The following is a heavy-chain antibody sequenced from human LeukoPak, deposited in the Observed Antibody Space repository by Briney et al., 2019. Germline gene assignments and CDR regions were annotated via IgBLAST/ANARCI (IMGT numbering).Heavy chain of an antibody. Sequence: GGSLRLSCAASGFTFSSYSMNWVRQAPGKGLEWVSYISSSSSTIYYADSVKGRFTISRDNAKNSLYLQMNSLRAEDTAVYYCARDGNNWYFDLWGRGTLVTVSS. D-gene: IGHD1/OR15-1a*01. V-gene: IGHV3-48*01. CDR3: ARDGNNWYFDL. J-gene: IGHJ2*01. CDR1: GFTFSSYS. CDR2: ISSSSSTI.